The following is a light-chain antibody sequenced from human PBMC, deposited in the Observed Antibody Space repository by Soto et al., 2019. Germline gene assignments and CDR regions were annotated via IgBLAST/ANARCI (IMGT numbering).Light chain of an antibody. Sequence: EIVLTQSPATLSLSPGERATLSFRASQSVGSYLCWYQQKPGQAPRLLIYGASSRATGIPVRFSGSGSGTEFTLTISSLQSEDFAVYYCQQYYTWPLTFGQGTRLETK. CDR1: QSVGSY. V-gene: IGKV3-15*01. CDR3: QQYYTWPLT. J-gene: IGKJ5*01. CDR2: GAS.